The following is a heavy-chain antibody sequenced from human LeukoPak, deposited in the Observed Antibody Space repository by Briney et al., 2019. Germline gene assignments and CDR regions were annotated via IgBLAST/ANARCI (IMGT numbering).Heavy chain of an antibody. D-gene: IGHD5-18*01. Sequence: GGSLRLPCAASGFTVSSNYMNWVRQAPGKGLEWVSSIFPSGGEIHYADSVRGRFTISRDNSKSILSLQMNSLRAEDTAIYYCATYRQVLLPFESWGQGTLVIVSS. J-gene: IGHJ4*02. CDR3: ATYRQVLLPFES. CDR2: IFPSGGEI. CDR1: GFTVSSNY. V-gene: IGHV3-53*01.